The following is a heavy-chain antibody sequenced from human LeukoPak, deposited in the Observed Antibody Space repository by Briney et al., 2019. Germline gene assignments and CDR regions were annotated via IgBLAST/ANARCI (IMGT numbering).Heavy chain of an antibody. CDR3: ARVVQSTDSSGFYLPEYFQH. V-gene: IGHV4-38-2*02. D-gene: IGHD3-22*01. J-gene: IGHJ1*01. Sequence: SETLSLTCTVSGYSISSGYHWGWIRQPPGKGLEWIGSIYHSGSTYYNPSLKSRVTISVDTSRNQFSLKLRSVTAADTAVYYCARVVQSTDSSGFYLPEYFQHWGQGTLVTVSS. CDR2: IYHSGST. CDR1: GYSISSGYH.